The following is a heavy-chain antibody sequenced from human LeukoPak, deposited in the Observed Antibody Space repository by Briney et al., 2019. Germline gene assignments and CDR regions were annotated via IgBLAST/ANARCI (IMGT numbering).Heavy chain of an antibody. J-gene: IGHJ4*02. Sequence: GGSLRLPCAASGFTFSSYAMSWVRQAPGKGLEWVSAISGSGGSTYYADSVKGRFTISRDNSKNTLYLQMNSLRAEDTAVYYCAKGELAAQKGYWGQGTLVTVSS. CDR2: ISGSGGST. V-gene: IGHV3-23*01. D-gene: IGHD1-7*01. CDR3: AKGELAAQKGY. CDR1: GFTFSSYA.